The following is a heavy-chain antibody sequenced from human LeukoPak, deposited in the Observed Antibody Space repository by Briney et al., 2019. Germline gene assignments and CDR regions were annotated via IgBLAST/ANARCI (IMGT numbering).Heavy chain of an antibody. CDR2: VSADNDNT. D-gene: IGHD4-17*01. V-gene: IGHV1-18*01. CDR3: ARGQTAQNDYGDLSYYFDY. Sequence: ASVKVSCKASGYRFTSFGISWVRQAPGQGLEWVGWVSADNDNTNYAQKFQGRVTMTTDTSTSTAYMELRSLRSEDTAVYYCARGQTAQNDYGDLSYYFDYWGQGTLVTVSS. CDR1: GYRFTSFG. J-gene: IGHJ4*02.